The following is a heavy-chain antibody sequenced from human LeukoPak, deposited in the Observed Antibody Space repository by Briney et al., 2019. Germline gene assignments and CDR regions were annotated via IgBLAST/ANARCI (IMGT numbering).Heavy chain of an antibody. CDR1: GYTFTSYG. D-gene: IGHD2-21*02. J-gene: IGHJ3*02. Sequence: GASVKVSCKASGYTFTSYGISWVRQAPGQGLEWMGWISAYNGNTNYAQKLQGGVTMTTDTSTSTAYMELRSLRSDDTAVYYCARLVVVTAKPSYAFDIWGQGTMVTVSS. CDR2: ISAYNGNT. V-gene: IGHV1-18*01. CDR3: ARLVVVTAKPSYAFDI.